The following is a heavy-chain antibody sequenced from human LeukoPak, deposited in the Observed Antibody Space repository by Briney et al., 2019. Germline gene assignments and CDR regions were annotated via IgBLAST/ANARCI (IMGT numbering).Heavy chain of an antibody. CDR1: GGSISSGGYY. J-gene: IGHJ4*02. CDR2: IYYSGST. CDR3: ARGGGPYYYDSSGYYQFDF. Sequence: SETLSLTCTVSGGSISSGGYYWSWIRQHPGKGLEWIGYIYYSGSTYYNPSLKSRDTISVDTSKNQFSLKLSSVTAADTAVYYCARGGGPYYYDSSGYYQFDFWGQGTLVTVSS. D-gene: IGHD3-22*01. V-gene: IGHV4-31*03.